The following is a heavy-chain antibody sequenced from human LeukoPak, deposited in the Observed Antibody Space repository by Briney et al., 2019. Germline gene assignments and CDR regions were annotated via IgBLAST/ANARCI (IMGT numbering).Heavy chain of an antibody. CDR1: GYTFSDYG. J-gene: IGHJ3*02. Sequence: ASVKVSCKTSGYTFSDYGLNWVRQAPGQGLQWMGGISAYSGDINYSQKFQGRVTVTTDSATSTAYMDLRSLTSEDTGLYYCARTWTLLEGPAFDIWGQGTMVTVS. D-gene: IGHD3/OR15-3a*01. V-gene: IGHV1-18*01. CDR2: ISAYSGDI. CDR3: ARTWTLLEGPAFDI.